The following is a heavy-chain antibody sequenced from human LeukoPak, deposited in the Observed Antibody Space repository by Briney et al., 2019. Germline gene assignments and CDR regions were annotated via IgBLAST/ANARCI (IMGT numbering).Heavy chain of an antibody. Sequence: SVKVSCKASGGTFSSYAISWVRQAPGQGLEWMGGIIPVFGTANYAQKFQGRVTITADESTSTAYMELSSQRSEDTAVYYCARDRVVGLGIDNAFDIWGHGTMVTVSS. CDR3: ARDRVVGLGIDNAFDI. D-gene: IGHD2-15*01. J-gene: IGHJ3*02. CDR1: GGTFSSYA. V-gene: IGHV1-69*13. CDR2: IIPVFGTA.